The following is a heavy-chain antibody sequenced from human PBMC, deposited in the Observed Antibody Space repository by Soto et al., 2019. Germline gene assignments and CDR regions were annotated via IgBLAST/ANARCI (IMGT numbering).Heavy chain of an antibody. V-gene: IGHV1-3*04. Sequence: QVQIVQSGAEVKKPGASVKVSCKTSGYTFTLYTIHWVRQAPGQRLEWMGWINTGNGNTKYSQRFQGRVTMRRDTSASTAYMELSSLTSEDTAGYYCAKLGGGYIFGPYLDYWGQGTLVTVSS. CDR3: AKLGGGYIFGPYLDY. J-gene: IGHJ4*02. CDR1: GYTFTLYT. D-gene: IGHD5-18*01. CDR2: INTGNGNT.